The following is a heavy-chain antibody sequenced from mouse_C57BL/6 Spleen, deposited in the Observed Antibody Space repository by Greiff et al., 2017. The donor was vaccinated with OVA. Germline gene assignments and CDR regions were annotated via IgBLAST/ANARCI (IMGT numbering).Heavy chain of an antibody. CDR2: IDPSDSYT. V-gene: IGHV1-50*01. CDR3: ARSESNYGAY. Sequence: VQLQQSGAELVKPGASVKLSCKASGYTFTSYWMQWVKQRPGQGLEWIGEIDPSDSYTNYNQKFKGKATLTVDTSSSTAYMQLSSLTSEDSAVYYCARSESNYGAYWGQGTLVTVSA. D-gene: IGHD2-5*01. J-gene: IGHJ3*01. CDR1: GYTFTSYW.